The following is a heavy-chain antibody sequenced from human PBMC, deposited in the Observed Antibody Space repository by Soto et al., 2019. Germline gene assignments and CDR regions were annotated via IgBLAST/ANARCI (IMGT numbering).Heavy chain of an antibody. CDR3: ARDLIRVITFFGVAPLGHAFDI. D-gene: IGHD3-3*01. J-gene: IGHJ3*02. CDR2: IYSGGST. V-gene: IGHV3-66*01. Sequence: GGSLRLSCASSGFTVSSNYMSWVRQAPGKGLEWVSVIYSGGSTYYADSVKGRFTISRDNSKNTLYLQMNSLRAEDTAVYYCARDLIRVITFFGVAPLGHAFDIWGKGKMVTFPS. CDR1: GFTVSSNY.